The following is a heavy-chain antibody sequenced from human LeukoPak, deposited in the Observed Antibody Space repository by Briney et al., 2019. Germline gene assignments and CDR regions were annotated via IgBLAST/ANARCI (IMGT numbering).Heavy chain of an antibody. J-gene: IGHJ6*02. V-gene: IGHV3-48*02. Sequence: GGSLRLSCVASGFTFSSYSMNWVRQAPGRGLEWVSYISSGSSTTYYVDSVKGRFTISRDNAKNSLYLQMNSLRDEDTAVYYCAGARTYYYAMDVWGQGTTVTVSS. CDR1: GFTFSSYS. CDR3: AGARTYYYAMDV. CDR2: ISSGSSTT.